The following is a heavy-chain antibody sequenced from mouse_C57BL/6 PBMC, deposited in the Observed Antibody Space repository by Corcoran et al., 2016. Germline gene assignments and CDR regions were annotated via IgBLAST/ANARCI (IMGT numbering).Heavy chain of an antibody. J-gene: IGHJ2*01. CDR3: ARSSIRDY. CDR1: GYTFTTYG. V-gene: IGHV9-3*01. D-gene: IGHD2-3*01. Sequence: QIQLVQSGPELKKPGETVKISCKASGYTFTTYGMSWVKQAPGKGLKWMGWINTYSGVPTYADDFKGRFAFSLETSASTAYLQINNLKNEDTATYFCARSSIRDYGGQGTTLTVSS. CDR2: INTYSGVP.